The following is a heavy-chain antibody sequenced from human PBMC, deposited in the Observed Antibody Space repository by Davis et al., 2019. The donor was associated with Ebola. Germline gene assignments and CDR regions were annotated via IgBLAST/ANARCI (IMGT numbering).Heavy chain of an antibody. D-gene: IGHD1-7*01. CDR2: ISVSSSDT. V-gene: IGHV1-2*02. CDR1: GYSFTGYY. Sequence: ASVKVSCKASGYSFTGYYLHWVRQAPGQGLEWMGWISVSSSDTNYGQRFQGRLIMTTDTSTSTAYMELRSLTSDDTAVYYCARDHRRTGTSLYYYFMDVWGKGTTVTVSS. J-gene: IGHJ6*03. CDR3: ARDHRRTGTSLYYYFMDV.